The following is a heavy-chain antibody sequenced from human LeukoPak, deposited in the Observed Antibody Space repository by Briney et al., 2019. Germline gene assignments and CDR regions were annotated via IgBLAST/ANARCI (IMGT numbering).Heavy chain of an antibody. V-gene: IGHV3-23*01. J-gene: IGHJ4*02. CDR1: GFTFSSYW. CDR2: ISGSGGST. Sequence: GGSLRLSCAASGFTFSSYWMHWVRQAPGKGLEWVSAISGSGGSTYYAASVKGRFTISRDSSKNTLYLQMNSLRAEDTAVYYCAKVKAYCGGDCYSEGSFDYWGQGTLVTVSS. CDR3: AKVKAYCGGDCYSEGSFDY. D-gene: IGHD2-21*02.